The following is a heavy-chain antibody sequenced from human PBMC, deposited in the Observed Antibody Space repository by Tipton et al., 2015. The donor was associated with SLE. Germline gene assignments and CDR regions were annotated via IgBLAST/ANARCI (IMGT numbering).Heavy chain of an antibody. V-gene: IGHV1-8*01. CDR1: GYTFTTYD. Sequence: QSGPEVKKPGASVKVSCKASGYTFTTYDINWVRQATGQGLEWMGWMNPNSGNTGYAQKLQGRVTMTRNTSMSTAYMELNSLRSEDTAVYYCANGYSGSWYNFDYWGQGTLVTVSS. CDR3: ANGYSGSWYNFDY. J-gene: IGHJ4*02. D-gene: IGHD6-13*01. CDR2: MNPNSGNT.